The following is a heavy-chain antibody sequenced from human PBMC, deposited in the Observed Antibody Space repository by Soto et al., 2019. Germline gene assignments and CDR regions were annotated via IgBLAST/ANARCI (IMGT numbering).Heavy chain of an antibody. CDR1: GYTFSSHA. CDR3: ARDPVPLRFGVNWFDL. D-gene: IGHD5-12*01. J-gene: IGHJ5*02. Sequence: QVQLVQSGAEVKKPGASVKVSCKASGYTFSSHAMHWVRQAPGQRPEWMGWINPGNGDTEYSQKFQGRVTITRDTSASTVYMELGSLRSEDTAVYYCARDPVPLRFGVNWFDLWGQGTLVTVSS. V-gene: IGHV1-3*01. CDR2: INPGNGDT.